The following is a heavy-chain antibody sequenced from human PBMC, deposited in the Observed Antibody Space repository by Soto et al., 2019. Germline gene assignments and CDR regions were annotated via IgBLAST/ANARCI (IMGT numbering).Heavy chain of an antibody. J-gene: IGHJ6*02. V-gene: IGHV4-31*03. CDR3: ARDSKPAAMKYYYYGMDV. Sequence: SETLSLTCTFSGGSIRSGGYYWSWIRKHPGKGLEWIGYIYYSGSTYYNPSLKSRVTISVDTSKNQFSLKLSSVTAADTAVYYCARDSKPAAMKYYYYGMDVWGQGTTVTVSS. CDR1: GGSIRSGGYY. D-gene: IGHD2-2*01. CDR2: IYYSGST.